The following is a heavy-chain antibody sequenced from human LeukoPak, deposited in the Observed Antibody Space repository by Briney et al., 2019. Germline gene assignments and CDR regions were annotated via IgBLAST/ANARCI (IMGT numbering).Heavy chain of an antibody. J-gene: IGHJ3*02. CDR1: GYTFTGYY. CDR2: INPNSGGT. Sequence: GASVKVSCKASGYTFTGYYMHWVRQAPGQGLEWMGWINPNSGGTNYAQKFQGRVTMTRDTSISTAYMELSRLRSDDTAVYYCARKGLYYGSGSYYAFDIWGQGTMVTVSS. CDR3: ARKGLYYGSGSYYAFDI. D-gene: IGHD3-10*01. V-gene: IGHV1-2*02.